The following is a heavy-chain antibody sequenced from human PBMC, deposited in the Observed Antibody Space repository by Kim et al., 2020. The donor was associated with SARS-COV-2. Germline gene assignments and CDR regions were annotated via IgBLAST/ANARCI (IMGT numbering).Heavy chain of an antibody. CDR3: ARVSTLPWFGDIFWYFFL. J-gene: IGHJ2*01. Sequence: ASVKVSCKASGYTFTSYAIHWVRQATGQRLEWMGWINAGNGNTKYSQKFQGRVTITRNTSASTAYMELSSLRSEDTAVYYCARVSTLPWFGDIFWYFFLWGRGTLGTVS. CDR2: INAGNGNT. V-gene: IGHV1-3*01. D-gene: IGHD3-10*01. CDR1: GYTFTSYA.